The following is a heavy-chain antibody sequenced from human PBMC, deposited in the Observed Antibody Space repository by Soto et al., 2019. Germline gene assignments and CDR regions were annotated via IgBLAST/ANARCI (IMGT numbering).Heavy chain of an antibody. CDR1: GYTFTSYY. CDR3: ARDYWYAFDY. Sequence: ASVKVSCKGAGYTFTSYYMHWVRQAPGQGLEWMGIINPSSGSTSYAQKFQGRVTITRDTSASTAYMELSSLRSEDTAVYYCARDYWYAFDYWGQGTLVTVSS. CDR2: INPSSGST. D-gene: IGHD2-8*02. J-gene: IGHJ4*02. V-gene: IGHV1-46*01.